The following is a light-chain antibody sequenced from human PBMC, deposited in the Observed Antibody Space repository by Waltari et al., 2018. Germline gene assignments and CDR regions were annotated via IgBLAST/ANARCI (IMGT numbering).Light chain of an antibody. Sequence: QPALTQPASVSGPPGQSITISCTGTSSDIGRYTYVSWYQQHPGKAPKLLIYDVSKRPSGVSDRFSGSKSANTASLTISGLRAEDEADYYCNSYKSDSSGVFGGGTRLTVL. CDR1: SSDIGRYTY. J-gene: IGLJ3*02. CDR3: NSYKSDSSGV. V-gene: IGLV2-14*03. CDR2: DVS.